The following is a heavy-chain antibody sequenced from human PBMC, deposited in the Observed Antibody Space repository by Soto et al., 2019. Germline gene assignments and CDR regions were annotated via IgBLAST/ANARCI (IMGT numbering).Heavy chain of an antibody. D-gene: IGHD4-17*01. CDR2: IWYDGSNK. Sequence: QVQLVESGGDVVQPGRSLRLSCAASGFTFSSYGMHWVRQAPGKGLEWVAVIWYDGSNKYYADSVKGRFTISRDNSKNTLYLQMNSLRAEDTAVYYCARGDYGDYVRGAFDIWGQGTMVTVSS. CDR3: ARGDYGDYVRGAFDI. V-gene: IGHV3-33*01. J-gene: IGHJ3*02. CDR1: GFTFSSYG.